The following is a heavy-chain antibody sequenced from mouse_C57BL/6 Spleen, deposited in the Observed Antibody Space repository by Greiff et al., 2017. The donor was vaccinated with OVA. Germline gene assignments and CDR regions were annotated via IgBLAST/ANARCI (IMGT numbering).Heavy chain of an antibody. Sequence: QVQLQQPGAELVKPGASVKLSCKGSGYTFTSYWMHWVKQRPGQGLEWIGMIHPNSGSTNYNEKFKSKATLTVDKSSSTAYMQLSSLTSEDSAVYYCAREYGSSYGRFAYWGQGTLVTVSA. CDR3: AREYGSSYGRFAY. V-gene: IGHV1-64*01. J-gene: IGHJ3*01. CDR1: GYTFTSYW. CDR2: IHPNSGST. D-gene: IGHD1-1*01.